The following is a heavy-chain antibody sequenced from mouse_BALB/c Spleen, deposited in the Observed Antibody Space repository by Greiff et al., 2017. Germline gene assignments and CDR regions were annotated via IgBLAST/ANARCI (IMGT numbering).Heavy chain of an antibody. CDR2: ISYSGST. D-gene: IGHD2-3*01. Sequence: EVQLQQSGPGLVKPSQSLSLTCTVTGYSITSDYAWNWIRQFPGNKLEWMGYISYSGSTSYNPSLKSRISITRDTSKNQFFLQLNSVTTEDTATYYCARLIYDGYYGAMDYWGQGTSVTVSS. CDR1: GYSITSDYA. J-gene: IGHJ4*01. CDR3: ARLIYDGYYGAMDY. V-gene: IGHV3-2*02.